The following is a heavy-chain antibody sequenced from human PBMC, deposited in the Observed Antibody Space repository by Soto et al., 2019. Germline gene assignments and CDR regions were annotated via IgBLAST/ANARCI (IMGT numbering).Heavy chain of an antibody. CDR2: INPSGGST. CDR3: ASGALDYGDYVGAFDI. D-gene: IGHD4-17*01. CDR1: GYTFTSYY. Sequence: QVQLVQSGAEVKKPGASVRVSCKASGYTFTSYYMHWVRQAPGQGLEWMGIINPSGGSTSYAQKFQGRVTMTRDTSTSTVYMELSSLRSEDTAVYYCASGALDYGDYVGAFDIWGQGTMVTVSS. J-gene: IGHJ3*02. V-gene: IGHV1-46*03.